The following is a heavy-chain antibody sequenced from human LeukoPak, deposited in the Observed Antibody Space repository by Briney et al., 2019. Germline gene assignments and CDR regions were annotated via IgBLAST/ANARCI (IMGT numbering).Heavy chain of an antibody. V-gene: IGHV3-20*04. Sequence: GGTLRLACTASGFTFDDYGMSWVRQAPGKGLEWVSGISLNGGSSGYADSVKGRFTISRDNAKNSLYLQMTSLRAEDTALYYCVRSITMFQYWGQGTLVTVSS. CDR2: ISLNGGSS. CDR1: GFTFDDYG. D-gene: IGHD3-10*01. J-gene: IGHJ1*01. CDR3: VRSITMFQY.